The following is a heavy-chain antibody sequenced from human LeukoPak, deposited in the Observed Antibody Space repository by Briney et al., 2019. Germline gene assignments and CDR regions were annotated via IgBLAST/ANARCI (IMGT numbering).Heavy chain of an antibody. Sequence: SETLSLTCTVSGGSVSSGSYYWSWIRQPPGKGLEWIGYIYYSGSTNYNPSLKSRVTISVDTSKNQFSLKLSSVTAADAAVYYCARDGSLCSSTSCYTGLDYWGQGTLVTVSS. J-gene: IGHJ4*02. V-gene: IGHV4-61*01. CDR3: ARDGSLCSSTSCYTGLDY. CDR1: GGSVSSGSYY. CDR2: IYYSGST. D-gene: IGHD2-2*02.